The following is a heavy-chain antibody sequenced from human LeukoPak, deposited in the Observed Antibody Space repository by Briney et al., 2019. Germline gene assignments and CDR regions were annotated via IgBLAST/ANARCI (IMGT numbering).Heavy chain of an antibody. CDR3: ARDGRVKISSPNPDYFDY. J-gene: IGHJ4*02. Sequence: SETLSLTCTVSGGSISSSGYYWSWIRQPPGKGLEWIGYIYHSGSTYYNPSLKSRVTISVDRSKNQFPLKLSSVTAADTAVYYCARDGRVKISSPNPDYFDYWGQGTLVTVSS. V-gene: IGHV4-30-2*01. CDR2: IYHSGST. CDR1: GGSISSSGYY. D-gene: IGHD2-15*01.